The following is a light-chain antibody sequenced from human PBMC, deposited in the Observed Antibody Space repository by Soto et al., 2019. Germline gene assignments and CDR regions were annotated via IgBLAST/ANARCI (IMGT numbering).Light chain of an antibody. CDR1: QSIGSY. CDR2: AAF. Sequence: DIQMTQSPSSLSASVGDRVTITCRASQSIGSYLNWYQHKPGKAPKLLIYAAFSLQSGVPSRFSGSESGTDFTLTITSLQPEDFAVYYSQQSYSAPWTFGQGTKVEIK. J-gene: IGKJ1*01. CDR3: QQSYSAPWT. V-gene: IGKV1-39*01.